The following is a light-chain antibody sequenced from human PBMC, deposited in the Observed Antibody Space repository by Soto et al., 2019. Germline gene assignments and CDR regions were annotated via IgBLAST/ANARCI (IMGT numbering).Light chain of an antibody. J-gene: IGKJ1*01. CDR2: GAS. Sequence: ETLMTQSPATLSVSPGERATLPCRASQSVSSNLAWYQQKPGQAPRLLIYGASTRATGIPARFSGSGSGTDFTLTISRLEPEDFAVYYCQQYGSSPRTFGQGTKVDIK. CDR1: QSVSSN. CDR3: QQYGSSPRT. V-gene: IGKV3-15*01.